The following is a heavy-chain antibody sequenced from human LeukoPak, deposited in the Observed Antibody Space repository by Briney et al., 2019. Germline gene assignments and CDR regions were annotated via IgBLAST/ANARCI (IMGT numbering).Heavy chain of an antibody. CDR2: IYDSGKT. D-gene: IGHD2-2*01. CDR3: AIHIVVVPAAKKKNWFDP. Sequence: SETLSLTCTVSGDSISSYYWSWIRQPPGKGLEWIGYIYDSGKTNYNASLISRVTISVDTSKNQFSLKLSSVTAADTAVYYCAIHIVVVPAAKKKNWFDPWGQGTLVTVSS. CDR1: GDSISSYY. J-gene: IGHJ5*02. V-gene: IGHV4-59*08.